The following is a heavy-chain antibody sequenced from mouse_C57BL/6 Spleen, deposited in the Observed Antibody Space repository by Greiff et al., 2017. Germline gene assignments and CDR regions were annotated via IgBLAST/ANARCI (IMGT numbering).Heavy chain of an antibody. Sequence: VQLMESGPELVKPGASVKISCTASGFSFTGYYMNWVKQSPEKSLEWIGEINPSTGGTTYNQKFKAKATMTVDKSSSTAYMQLKSLTSEDSAVYYSARDSSGSYYFDYGGQGTTLSVSS. D-gene: IGHD3-2*02. CDR1: GFSFTGYY. J-gene: IGHJ2*01. CDR2: INPSTGGT. V-gene: IGHV1-42*01. CDR3: ARDSSGSYYFDY.